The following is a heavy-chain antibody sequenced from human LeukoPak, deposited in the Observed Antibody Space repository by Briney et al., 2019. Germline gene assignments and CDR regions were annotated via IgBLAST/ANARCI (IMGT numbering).Heavy chain of an antibody. Sequence: PSETLSLTCNVSGVSINIYYWSRLRQTPGKGLEWIGRSHGSGSTNYNTSLKNRVTIPIDKSKNHLSLSLRSVTAADTALYFCARDGGYDSGVFDFWGQGTLVTVSS. CDR2: SHGSGST. D-gene: IGHD3-22*01. CDR1: GVSINIYY. J-gene: IGHJ4*02. V-gene: IGHV4-4*07. CDR3: ARDGGYDSGVFDF.